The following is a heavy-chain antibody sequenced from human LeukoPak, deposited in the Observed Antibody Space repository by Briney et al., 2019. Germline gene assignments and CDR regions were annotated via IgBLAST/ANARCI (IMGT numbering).Heavy chain of an antibody. CDR2: INPNSGGT. D-gene: IGHD2-15*01. Sequence: ASVKVSCKASGYTFTGYYMHWVRQAPGQGLEWVGWINPNSGGTNYAQKFQGRVTMTRDTSISTAYMELSRLRSDDTAVYYCASRGAYEEPYCSGGSCYGHGSRYFDYWGQGTLVTVSS. V-gene: IGHV1-2*02. CDR3: ASRGAYEEPYCSGGSCYGHGSRYFDY. J-gene: IGHJ4*02. CDR1: GYTFTGYY.